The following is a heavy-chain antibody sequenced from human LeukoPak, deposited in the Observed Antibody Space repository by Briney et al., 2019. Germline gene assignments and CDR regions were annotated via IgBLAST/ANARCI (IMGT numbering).Heavy chain of an antibody. D-gene: IGHD2-21*02. V-gene: IGHV4-61*02. J-gene: IGHJ3*02. Sequence: SETLSLTCTVSGDSISSGSYYWPWIRQPAGKGLEWIGRIYTSGSTINNPSLKNSNYNPSLKSRLTMSVDRSKNQFSLKMTSVTAADTAMYYCARDTALWTFDSWGQGTMVTVSS. CDR2: IYTSGSTINNPSLKNS. CDR3: ARDTALWTFDS. CDR1: GDSISSGSYY.